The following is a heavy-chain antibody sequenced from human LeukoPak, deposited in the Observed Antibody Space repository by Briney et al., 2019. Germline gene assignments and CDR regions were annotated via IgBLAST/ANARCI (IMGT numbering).Heavy chain of an antibody. J-gene: IGHJ4*02. Sequence: PGGSLRLSCAVSGFTFSDYYMSWIRQAPGKGLEWVSYISSGGSTISHADSVKGRFTSSRDNAENSLYLQMNSLRAEDTAVYYCARRAAAGRCLDYWGQGTLVTVSS. D-gene: IGHD6-13*01. CDR3: ARRAAAGRCLDY. CDR2: ISSGGSTI. V-gene: IGHV3-11*01. CDR1: GFTFSDYY.